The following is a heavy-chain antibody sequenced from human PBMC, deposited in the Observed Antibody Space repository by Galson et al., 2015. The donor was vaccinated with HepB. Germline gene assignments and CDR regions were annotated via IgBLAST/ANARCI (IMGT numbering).Heavy chain of an antibody. CDR1: GGSISSSSFY. V-gene: IGHV4-39*01. CDR3: ARHWGGGVGAAALNWFDP. D-gene: IGHD6-13*01. CDR2: IYYTGST. J-gene: IGHJ5*02. Sequence: SETLSLTCTVSGGSISSSSFYWGWIRQPPSTGLEWIGSIYYTGSTFYTPSLERRVTISVDTSKNQFSLKLSSVTAADTAIYYCARHWGGGVGAAALNWFDPWGQGTLVTVSS.